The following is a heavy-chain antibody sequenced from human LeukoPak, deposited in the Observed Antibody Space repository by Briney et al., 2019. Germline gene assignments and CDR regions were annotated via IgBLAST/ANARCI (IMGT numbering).Heavy chain of an antibody. Sequence: PSETLSLTCAVYGGSFSGYYWSWIRQPPGKGLEWIGEISHSGSTNYNPSLKSRVTISVDTSKNQFSLKLSPVTAADTAVYYCARGRGQLVRWFDPWGQGTLVTVSS. CDR3: ARGRGQLVRWFDP. CDR2: ISHSGST. D-gene: IGHD6-6*01. V-gene: IGHV4-34*01. J-gene: IGHJ5*02. CDR1: GGSFSGYY.